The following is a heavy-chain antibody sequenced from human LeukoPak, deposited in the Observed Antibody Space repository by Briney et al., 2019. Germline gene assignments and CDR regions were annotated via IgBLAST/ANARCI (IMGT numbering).Heavy chain of an antibody. V-gene: IGHV4-34*01. CDR1: GGSFSGYY. CDR3: ARATYYYDSSGYYIEAYFDY. J-gene: IGHJ4*02. CDR2: INHSGST. Sequence: SETLSLTCAVYGGSFSGYYWSWIRQPPGKGLEWIGEINHSGSTNYNPSLKSRVTISVDTSKNQFSLKLSSVTAADTAVYYCARATYYYDSSGYYIEAYFDYWGQGTLVTVSS. D-gene: IGHD3-22*01.